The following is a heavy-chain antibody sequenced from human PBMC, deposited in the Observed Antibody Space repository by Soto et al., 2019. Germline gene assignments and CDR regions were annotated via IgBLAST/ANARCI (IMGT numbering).Heavy chain of an antibody. CDR2: IYYSGST. V-gene: IGHV4-31*03. Sequence: SETLSLTCTVSGGSIISGGYYWSLIRQHPGKGLEWIGYIYYSGSTYYNPSLKSRVTISVDTSKNQFSLKLSSVTAADTAVYYCARVYTAYYYDSSGYGWFDPWGQGTLVTVSS. CDR3: ARVYTAYYYDSSGYGWFDP. J-gene: IGHJ5*02. D-gene: IGHD3-22*01. CDR1: GGSIISGGYY.